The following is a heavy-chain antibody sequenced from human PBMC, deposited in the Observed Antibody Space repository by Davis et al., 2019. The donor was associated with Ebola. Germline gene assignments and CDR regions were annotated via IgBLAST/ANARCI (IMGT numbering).Heavy chain of an antibody. J-gene: IGHJ4*02. D-gene: IGHD1-1*01. CDR3: AREAGGNEMD. CDR2: ISGYNGNT. CDR1: GYILTNYG. V-gene: IGHV1-18*01. Sequence: ASVKVSCKASGYILTNYGISWVRQAPGQGLEWMGWISGYNGNTNYAQKLQGRVTMTTDTSTSTAYMELRSLTSDDTAVYYCAREAGGNEMDWGQGTLVTVSS.